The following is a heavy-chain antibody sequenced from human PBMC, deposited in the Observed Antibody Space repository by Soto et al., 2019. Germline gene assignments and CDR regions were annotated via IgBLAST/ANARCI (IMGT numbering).Heavy chain of an antibody. CDR2: MNPNSGNT. V-gene: IGHV1-8*01. J-gene: IGHJ2*01. CDR1: GYTFTSYD. D-gene: IGHD1-26*01. Sequence: QVQLVQSGAEVKKPGASVKVSCKASGYTFTSYDITWVRQATGQGLEWMGWMNPNSGNTGYAQKFQDRVTMTRNTSISTAYMELSSLRSDDTAVYYCAHLGSYSGWYFDLWGRGTLVTVSS. CDR3: AHLGSYSGWYFDL.